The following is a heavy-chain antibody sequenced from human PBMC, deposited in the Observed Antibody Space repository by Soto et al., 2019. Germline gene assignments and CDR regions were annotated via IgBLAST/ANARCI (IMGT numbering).Heavy chain of an antibody. D-gene: IGHD3-3*01. J-gene: IGHJ5*02. CDR3: ARDGVQFLYKNAFDT. V-gene: IGHV1-69*06. Sequence: QVQLVQSGADVKKPGSSVRVSCKASGGTFSTYAINWVRQAPGHGLEWMGVILPIFNKTHYAQNLQGRVTIIADKSPSTSYMELSSLRSEDTAVYYCARDGVQFLYKNAFDTWGQGTLVTVSS. CDR2: ILPIFNKT. CDR1: GGTFSTYA.